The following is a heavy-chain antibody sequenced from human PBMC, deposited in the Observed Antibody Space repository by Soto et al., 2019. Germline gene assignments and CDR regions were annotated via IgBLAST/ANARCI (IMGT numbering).Heavy chain of an antibody. J-gene: IGHJ4*02. CDR2: ISYDGSNK. CDR1: GFTFSSYA. V-gene: IGHV3-30-3*01. Sequence: VGSLRLSCAASGFTFSSYAMHWVRQAPGKGLEWVAVISYDGSNKYYADSVKGRFTISRDNSKNTLYLQMNSLRAEDTAVYYCASQRSGPDYWGQGTLVTVSS. CDR3: ASQRSGPDY. D-gene: IGHD6-19*01.